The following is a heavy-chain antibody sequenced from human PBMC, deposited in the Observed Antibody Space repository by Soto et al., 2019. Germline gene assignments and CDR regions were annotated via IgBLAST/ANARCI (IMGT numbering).Heavy chain of an antibody. CDR2: IYYSGST. CDR3: SQDYRGRRLYSTCLDG. CDR1: YGTISSGGYY. J-gene: IGHJ6*02. D-gene: IGHD5-18*01. Sequence: PSPTQSLSRPGSYGTISSGGYYWSWQRPTPGKGLEWIGYIYYSGSTYYNPSLKSRVTISVDTSKNQFSLKLSYVTAADTAVYFWSQDYRGRRLYSTCLDGRGQGNPV. V-gene: IGHV4-31*03.